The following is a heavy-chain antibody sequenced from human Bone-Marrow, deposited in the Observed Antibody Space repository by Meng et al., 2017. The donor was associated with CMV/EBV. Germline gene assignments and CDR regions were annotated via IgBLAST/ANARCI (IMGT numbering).Heavy chain of an antibody. J-gene: IGHJ3*02. CDR2: INPNSGGT. V-gene: IGHV1-2*02. Sequence: ASVKVSCRASGYTFTGYYMHWVRQAPGQGLEWMGWINPNSGGTNYAQKFQGRVTMTRDTSISTAYMELRRLRSDDTAVYYCARYYSSSGIDAFDIWGQGTMVTVSS. CDR1: GYTFTGYY. CDR3: ARYYSSSGIDAFDI. D-gene: IGHD6-13*01.